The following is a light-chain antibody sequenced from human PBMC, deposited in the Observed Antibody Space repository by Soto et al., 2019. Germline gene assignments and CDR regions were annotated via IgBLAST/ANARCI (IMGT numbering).Light chain of an antibody. Sequence: QAVVTQPASVSGSPGQSITISCTGTSSDVGGYNYVSWYQQHPGKAPKLMISEVSNRPSGISNRFSGSKSGNTASLTISGLQAEDEADYYCSSYSSITSVVFGGGTKLTVL. CDR2: EVS. CDR1: SSDVGGYNY. CDR3: SSYSSITSVV. V-gene: IGLV2-14*01. J-gene: IGLJ2*01.